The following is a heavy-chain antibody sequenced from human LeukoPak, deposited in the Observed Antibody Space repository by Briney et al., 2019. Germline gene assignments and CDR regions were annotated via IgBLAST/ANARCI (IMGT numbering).Heavy chain of an antibody. Sequence: GESLKISWKSSGYSFTSYWIGWGRQMPGKGLGGGGIIYPGDSDTRYSPSLQGQVTLSAGKFISPADLQWRRPKGRDSAMYYCASTGDSSGYYSWFDSWGQGTLVTVSS. CDR2: IYPGDSDT. V-gene: IGHV5-51*01. CDR3: ASTGDSSGYYSWFDS. CDR1: GYSFTSYW. J-gene: IGHJ5*01. D-gene: IGHD3-22*01.